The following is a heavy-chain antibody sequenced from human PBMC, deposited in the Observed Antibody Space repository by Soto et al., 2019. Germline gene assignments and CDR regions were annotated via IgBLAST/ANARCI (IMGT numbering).Heavy chain of an antibody. Sequence: ASVKVSCKPSGYTFNIYYLHWVRQAPGQALEWMGVIHPSGGGTTYAQKFLGRVTVTRDTSTTTVFMELSSLRSDDTAVYYCARGGHIAVVTASFDYWGQGTLVNVSS. D-gene: IGHD2-21*02. CDR1: GYTFNIYY. V-gene: IGHV1-46*02. CDR2: IHPSGGGT. J-gene: IGHJ4*02. CDR3: ARGGHIAVVTASFDY.